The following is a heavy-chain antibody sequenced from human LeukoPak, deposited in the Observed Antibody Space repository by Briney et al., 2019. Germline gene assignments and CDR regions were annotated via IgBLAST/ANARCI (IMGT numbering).Heavy chain of an antibody. CDR2: ISGNGVST. CDR3: AKPQYDSSWYYFDY. CDR1: GFTFSTYA. V-gene: IGHV3-23*01. J-gene: IGHJ4*02. Sequence: GGSLRLSCAASGFTFSTYAMSWVRQAPGKGLEWVSTISGNGVSTYYADSVKGRFTISRDNSKNTLWLQMNSLRAEDTALYYCAKPQYDSSWYYFDYWGQGTLVTVSS. D-gene: IGHD6-13*01.